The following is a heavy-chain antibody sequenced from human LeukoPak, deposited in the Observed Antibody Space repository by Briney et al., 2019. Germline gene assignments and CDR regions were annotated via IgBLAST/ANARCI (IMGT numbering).Heavy chain of an antibody. J-gene: IGHJ3*02. CDR1: GDSVSSNSAA. D-gene: IGHD3-22*01. V-gene: IGHV6-1*01. CDR2: TYYRSKWYN. Sequence: SQALSLTCAISGDSVSSNSAAWNWIRQSPSRGLEWLGRTYYRSKWYNDYAVSVKSRITINPDTSKNQFSLQLNSVTPEDTAVYYCARDRYGVWSRGYRDAFDIWGQGTMVTVSS. CDR3: ARDRYGVWSRGYRDAFDI.